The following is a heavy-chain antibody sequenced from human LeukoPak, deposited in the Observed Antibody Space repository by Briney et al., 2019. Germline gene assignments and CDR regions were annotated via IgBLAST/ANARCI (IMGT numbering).Heavy chain of an antibody. CDR2: INPSSGGT. J-gene: IGHJ5*02. CDR1: GYTFTGYY. V-gene: IGHV1-2*06. Sequence: ASVKVSCKASGYTFTGYYIHWVRQAPGQGLEWMGRINPSSGGTNYAQKFQGRVTMTRDTSISTAYMELSRLRSDDTAVYYCWASARKYASWGQGTLVTVSS. D-gene: IGHD2-8*01. CDR3: WASARKYAS.